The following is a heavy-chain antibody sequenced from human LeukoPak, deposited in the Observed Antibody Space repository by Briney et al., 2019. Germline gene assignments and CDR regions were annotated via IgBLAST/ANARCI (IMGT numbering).Heavy chain of an antibody. D-gene: IGHD5-18*01. CDR3: ARGSWIPNYFQH. J-gene: IGHJ1*01. Sequence: PSETLSLTCAVYGGSFSGYYWSWIRQPPGKGLEWMGEINHSGSTNYKPSLKSRATISVDTSKTQFSLKLSSVTAADTAVYYWARGSWIPNYFQHWAKGTLVSVSS. V-gene: IGHV4-34*01. CDR2: INHSGST. CDR1: GGSFSGYY.